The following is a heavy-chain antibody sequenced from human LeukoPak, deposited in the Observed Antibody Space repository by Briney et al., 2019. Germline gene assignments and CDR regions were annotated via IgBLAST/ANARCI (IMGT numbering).Heavy chain of an antibody. J-gene: IGHJ4*02. D-gene: IGHD2-15*01. Sequence: PGGSLRLSCAASRFTFSSYKVNWVRQAPGKGLEWVSSISSSSYIYYADSVKGRFTISRDNARNSLHLQMNSLRAEDTAVYYCARESGSGEFDYWGQGTLVTVSS. CDR1: RFTFSSYK. V-gene: IGHV3-21*01. CDR3: ARESGSGEFDY. CDR2: ISSSSYI.